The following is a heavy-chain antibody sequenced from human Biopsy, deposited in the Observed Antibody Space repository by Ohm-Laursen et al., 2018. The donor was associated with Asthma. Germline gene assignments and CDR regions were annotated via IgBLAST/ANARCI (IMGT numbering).Heavy chain of an antibody. J-gene: IGHJ1*01. Sequence: SLRLSCTALGFTFGDYWMSWVRQVPGKGLEWVANIKHDGSEKNHVDSLKGRFTISRDNAKNSLCLQMNSLRAEDTAVYYCARTFHFWSPYHAEHYQLWGQGTLVTVSS. D-gene: IGHD3-3*02. CDR3: ARTFHFWSPYHAEHYQL. CDR1: GFTFGDYW. V-gene: IGHV3-7*01. CDR2: IKHDGSEK.